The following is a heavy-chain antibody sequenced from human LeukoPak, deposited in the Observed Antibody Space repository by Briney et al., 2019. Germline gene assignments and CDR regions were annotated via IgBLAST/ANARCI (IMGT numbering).Heavy chain of an antibody. V-gene: IGHV1-46*02. J-gene: IGHJ5*01. CDR2: INAGGEDP. CDR3: TRAKVPPRPTWFGS. Sequence: ASVKVSCKASRDMLNSDHIHWVRQAPGEGLEWMGVINAGGEDPKFAQNFQGRVDLTWDTSTNTIYMELARLRPEDTAVYYCTRAKVPPRPTWFGSWGQGTLVTVSS. D-gene: IGHD3-10*01. CDR1: RDMLNSDH.